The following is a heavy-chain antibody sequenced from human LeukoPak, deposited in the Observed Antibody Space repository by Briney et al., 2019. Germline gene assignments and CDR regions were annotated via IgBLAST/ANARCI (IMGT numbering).Heavy chain of an antibody. Sequence: PSETLSLTCTVSGGSISSSSYYWGWIRQPPGKGLEWIGSIYYSGSTYYNPSLKSRVTISVDTSKNQFSLKLSSVTAADTAVYYCARDHHDYGVRYYYMDVWGKGTMVTVSS. CDR1: GGSISSSSYY. V-gene: IGHV4-39*07. J-gene: IGHJ6*03. CDR3: ARDHHDYGVRYYYMDV. D-gene: IGHD4-17*01. CDR2: IYYSGST.